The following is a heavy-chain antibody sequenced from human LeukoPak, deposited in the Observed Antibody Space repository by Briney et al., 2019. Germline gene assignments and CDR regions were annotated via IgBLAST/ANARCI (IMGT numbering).Heavy chain of an antibody. Sequence: SETLSLTCSVSGGSISSYYWNWIRQPPGTGLEWIGYIYYSGSTNYNPSLKSRATISVDTSKNQFSLKLSSVTAADTAVYYCARATDYTDAWFDPWGQGTLVTVSS. CDR3: ARATDYTDAWFDP. J-gene: IGHJ5*02. V-gene: IGHV4-59*01. CDR2: IYYSGST. D-gene: IGHD4-11*01. CDR1: GGSISSYY.